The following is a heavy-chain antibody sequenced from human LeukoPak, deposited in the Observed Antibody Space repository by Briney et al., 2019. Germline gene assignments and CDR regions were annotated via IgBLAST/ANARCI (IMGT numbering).Heavy chain of an antibody. Sequence: GGSLRLSCAASGFTFSSYSMNWVRQAPGKGLEWVSSISSSSSYIYYADSVKGRFTISRDNAKNSLYLQMNSLRAEDTAVYYCALREHIVGATDYWGQGTLVTVSS. CDR2: ISSSSSYI. CDR3: ALREHIVGATDY. CDR1: GFTFSSYS. V-gene: IGHV3-21*01. J-gene: IGHJ4*02. D-gene: IGHD1-26*01.